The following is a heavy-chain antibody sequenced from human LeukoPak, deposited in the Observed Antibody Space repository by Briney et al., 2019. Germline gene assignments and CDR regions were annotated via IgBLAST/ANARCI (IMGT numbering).Heavy chain of an antibody. CDR1: GFTFSSYE. D-gene: IGHD1-26*01. CDR3: AKTGSSRFDY. V-gene: IGHV3-48*03. CDR2: ISSSGRTM. J-gene: IGHJ4*02. Sequence: PGGSLRLSCAASGFTFSSYEMNWVRQAPGKGLEWVSYISSSGRTMYYADSVKGRFTISRDNAKNSLYLQMNSLRAEDTAVYYCAKTGSSRFDYWGQGTLVTVSS.